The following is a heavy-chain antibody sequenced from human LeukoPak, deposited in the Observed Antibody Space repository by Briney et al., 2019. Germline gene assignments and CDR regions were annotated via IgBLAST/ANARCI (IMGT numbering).Heavy chain of an antibody. D-gene: IGHD1-26*01. CDR1: RFTFSSYG. Sequence: PGGSLRLSCAASRFTFSSYGMHWVRQAPGKGLEWVAVISYDGRNKNYADSVKGRFTISRDNSKNTLYLQMNSLRVEDTAVYYCARAPKVGGGGPFDYWGQGALVTVSS. J-gene: IGHJ4*02. CDR3: ARAPKVGGGGPFDY. CDR2: ISYDGRNK. V-gene: IGHV3-30*03.